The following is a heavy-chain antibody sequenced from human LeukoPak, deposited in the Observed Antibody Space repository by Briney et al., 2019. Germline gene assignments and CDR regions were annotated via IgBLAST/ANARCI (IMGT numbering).Heavy chain of an antibody. V-gene: IGHV3-23*01. Sequence: GGSLRLSCAASGFTFSSYAMTWVRQAPGKGLEWVSVISGSGNSTSYADSVKGRSTISRDNSKNTLYLQMISLRAEDTAIYYCTRGGLRGAFDIWGQGTMVTVSS. D-gene: IGHD2-21*01. J-gene: IGHJ3*02. CDR2: ISGSGNST. CDR1: GFTFSSYA. CDR3: TRGGLRGAFDI.